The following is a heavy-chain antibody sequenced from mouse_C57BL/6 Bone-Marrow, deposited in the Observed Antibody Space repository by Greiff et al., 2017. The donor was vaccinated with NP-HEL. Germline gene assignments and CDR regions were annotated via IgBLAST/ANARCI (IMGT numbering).Heavy chain of an antibody. V-gene: IGHV1-18*01. J-gene: IGHJ2*01. Sequence: VQLQQSGPELVKPGASVKIPCKASGYTFTDYNMDWVKQSHGKSLEWIGDINPNNGGTIYNQKFKGKATLTVDKSSSTAYMELRSLTSEDTAVYYCARTKKPIYGTLDYWGQGTTLTVSS. CDR1: GYTFTDYN. D-gene: IGHD1-1*01. CDR2: INPNNGGT. CDR3: ARTKKPIYGTLDY.